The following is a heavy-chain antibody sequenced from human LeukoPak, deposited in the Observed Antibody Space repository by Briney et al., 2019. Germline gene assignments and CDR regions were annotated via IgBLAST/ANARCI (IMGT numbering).Heavy chain of an antibody. CDR1: GYTFTGYY. CDR2: INPNSGGT. D-gene: IGHD6-6*01. CDR3: ARDRPVHDAFDI. Sequence: ASVKVSCKASGYTFTGYYMHWVRQAPGQGLEWMRRINPNSGGTNYAQKFQGRVTMTRDTSISTAYMELSRLRSDDTAVYYCARDRPVHDAFDIWGQGTMVTVSS. J-gene: IGHJ3*02. V-gene: IGHV1-2*06.